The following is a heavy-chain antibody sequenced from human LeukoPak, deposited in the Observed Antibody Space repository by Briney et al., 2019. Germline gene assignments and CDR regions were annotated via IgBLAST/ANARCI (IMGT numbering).Heavy chain of an antibody. D-gene: IGHD4-17*01. J-gene: IGHJ4*02. CDR2: IKRKNARWTT. V-gene: IGHV3-15*01. CDR3: ITDADYGLSAYLEY. Sequence: CSVSAFNFSNICMTWVGQAPGQGREGVGSIKRKNARWTTDYDAPVTDRINISRNASKNKVYRQMYSLKTEDTAVYYCITDADYGLSAYLEYWGQGTLVTVSS. CDR1: AFNFSNIC.